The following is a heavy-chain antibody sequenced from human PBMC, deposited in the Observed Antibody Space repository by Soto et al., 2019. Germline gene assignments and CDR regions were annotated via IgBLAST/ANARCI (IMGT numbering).Heavy chain of an antibody. CDR3: ARKGYGDYPIDY. J-gene: IGHJ4*02. CDR2: IYWDDYK. V-gene: IGHV2-5*02. Sequence: QITLKESGPSLVKPTQTLTLTCTFSGFSLSTSGVGVGWFRQPPGKALEWLAVIYWDDYKHYSPSLKSRLTITKDTSTNQVVLTMTNMDPVETATYYCARKGYGDYPIDYWGQGTLVTVSS. CDR1: GFSLSTSGVG. D-gene: IGHD4-17*01.